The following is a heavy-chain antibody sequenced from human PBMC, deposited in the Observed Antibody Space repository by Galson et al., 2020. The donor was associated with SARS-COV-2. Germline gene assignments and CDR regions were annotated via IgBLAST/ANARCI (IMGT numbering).Heavy chain of an antibody. Sequence: ETLSLTCTVSGGSISSSSYYWGWIRQPPGKGLEWIGSIYYSGSTYYNPSLKSRVTISVDTSKNQFSLKLSSVTAADTAVYYCARVFRIAVAGWFDPWGQGTLVTVSS. D-gene: IGHD6-19*01. J-gene: IGHJ5*02. CDR3: ARVFRIAVAGWFDP. CDR1: GGSISSSSYY. CDR2: IYYSGST. V-gene: IGHV4-39*07.